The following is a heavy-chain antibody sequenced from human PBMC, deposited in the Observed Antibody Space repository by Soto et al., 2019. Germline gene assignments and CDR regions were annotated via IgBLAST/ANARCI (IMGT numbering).Heavy chain of an antibody. D-gene: IGHD2-2*01. Sequence: QVQLVESGGGVVQPGRSLXLSCXASXXXXXSYXMXWXXQAPGXXLEXVAXIXXXXSXKYYADSVKGRVTISRDNSKNTLYLQMNSLRAEDTAVYYCAKDLLGYCSSTSCYSVDYYYYGMDVWGQGTTVTVSS. CDR1: XXXXXSYX. CDR3: AKDLLGYCSSTSCYSVDYYYYGMDV. J-gene: IGHJ6*02. V-gene: IGHV3-30*18. CDR2: IXXXXSXK.